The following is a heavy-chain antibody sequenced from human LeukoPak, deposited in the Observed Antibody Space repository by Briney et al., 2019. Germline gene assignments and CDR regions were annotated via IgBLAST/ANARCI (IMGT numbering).Heavy chain of an antibody. CDR1: GVSISSNSYY. J-gene: IGHJ4*02. CDR3: ASDSGH. V-gene: IGHV4-61*02. Sequence: SETLSLTCTVSGVSISSNSYYWSWIRQPAGKGLEWIGRIYTSGYTNYNPSLKSRVTISVDTSKNQFSLKLSSVTAADTAMYYCASDSGHWGPGTLVTVSS. D-gene: IGHD6-19*01. CDR2: IYTSGYT.